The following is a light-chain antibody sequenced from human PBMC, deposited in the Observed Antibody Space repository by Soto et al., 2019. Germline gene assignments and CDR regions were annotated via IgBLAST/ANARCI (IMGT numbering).Light chain of an antibody. CDR2: DVI. J-gene: IGLJ1*01. CDR1: SSNVDDYNY. Sequence: QSALTQPRSVSGSPGQSVTISCTGTSSNVDDYNYVSWYQQYPGEVPKLIIYDVIKRPSGVPDRFSGSKSGSTASLTVSGLQTEDEADYYCNSYVAGSNVFGTGTKVTVL. CDR3: NSYVAGSNV. V-gene: IGLV2-11*01.